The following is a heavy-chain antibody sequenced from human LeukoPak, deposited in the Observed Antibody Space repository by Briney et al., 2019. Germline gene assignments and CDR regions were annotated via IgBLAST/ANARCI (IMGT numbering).Heavy chain of an antibody. D-gene: IGHD4-17*01. CDR1: GFTFSGSA. J-gene: IGHJ6*02. V-gene: IGHV3-73*01. CDR3: TGGYGDPSYYCYGMDV. CDR2: IRSKANSYAT. Sequence: GGSLRLSCAASGFTFSGSAMHWVRQASGKGLEWVGRIRSKANSYATAYAASVKGRFTISRDDSKNTAYLQMNSLKTEDTAVYYCTGGYGDPSYYCYGMDVWGQGTTVTVSS.